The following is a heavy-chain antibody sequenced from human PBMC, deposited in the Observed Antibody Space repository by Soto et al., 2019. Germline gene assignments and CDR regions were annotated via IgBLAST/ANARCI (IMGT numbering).Heavy chain of an antibody. CDR1: GFTFSSYG. D-gene: IGHD2-8*01. CDR2: LWYDGSNN. CDR3: ARVYGWFDP. Sequence: QVQLVESGGGVVQPGRSLRLSCAASGFTFSSYGMHWVRQAPGKGVEWVAVLWYDGSNNYYADCVKGRFTISRDNAKNTLYLQINILRGGDTAVYYCARVYGWFDPWGQGTLVTVSS. V-gene: IGHV3-33*01. J-gene: IGHJ5*02.